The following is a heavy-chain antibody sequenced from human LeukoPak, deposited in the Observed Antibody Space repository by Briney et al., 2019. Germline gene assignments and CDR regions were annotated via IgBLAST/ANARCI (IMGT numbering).Heavy chain of an antibody. J-gene: IGHJ4*02. Sequence: ASVKVSCKVSGYTLTELSMHWVRQAPGKGLEWVGGFDPEDGETIYAQKFQGRVTMTEDTSTDTAYMELSSLRSEDTAVYYCATGEIYGGYGGDYFDYWGQGTLVTVSS. CDR1: GYTLTELS. D-gene: IGHD5-12*01. CDR3: ATGEIYGGYGGDYFDY. CDR2: FDPEDGET. V-gene: IGHV1-24*01.